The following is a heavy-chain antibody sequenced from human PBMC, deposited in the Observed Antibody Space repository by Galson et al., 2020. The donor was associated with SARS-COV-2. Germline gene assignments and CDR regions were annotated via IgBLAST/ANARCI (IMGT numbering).Heavy chain of an antibody. V-gene: IGHV3-30*01. Sequence: GGSLRLSCAASGFTFSSYAMHWVRQAPGKGLEWVAVISYDGSNKYYADSVKGRFTISRDNSKNTLYLQMNSLRAEDTAVYYCATERLGELSGPVDYWGQGSLLTASA. D-gene: IGHD3-16*02. CDR3: ATERLGELSGPVDY. CDR2: ISYDGSNK. CDR1: GFTFSSYA. J-gene: IGHJ4*02.